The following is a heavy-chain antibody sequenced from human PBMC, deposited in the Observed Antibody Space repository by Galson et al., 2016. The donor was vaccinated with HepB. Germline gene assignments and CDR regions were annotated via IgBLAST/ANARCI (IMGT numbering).Heavy chain of an antibody. J-gene: IGHJ6*03. CDR3: ARVSPVDYHYYMDV. V-gene: IGHV3-21*01. Sequence: SLRLSCAASTFTFSDYSMNWVRQAPGKGLEWVSFISGRSSYIYYADSVEGRFTVSRDNAKNSLYLQMNSLRAEDTAVYYCARVSPVDYHYYMDVWGRGTTVTVS. CDR1: TFTFSDYS. CDR2: ISGRSSYI.